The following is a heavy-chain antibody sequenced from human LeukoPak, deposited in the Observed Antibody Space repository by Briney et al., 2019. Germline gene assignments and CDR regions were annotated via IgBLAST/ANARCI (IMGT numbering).Heavy chain of an antibody. Sequence: GGSLRLSCAASGFTFSSYEMNWVHQAPEKGLEWVSYISSSGSTIYYADSVKGRFTISRDNAKNSLYLQMNSLRAEATAVYYCERGNLSYGGNSNYWGQGTLVTVSS. D-gene: IGHD4-23*01. CDR3: ERGNLSYGGNSNY. CDR2: ISSSGSTI. J-gene: IGHJ4*02. V-gene: IGHV3-48*03. CDR1: GFTFSSYE.